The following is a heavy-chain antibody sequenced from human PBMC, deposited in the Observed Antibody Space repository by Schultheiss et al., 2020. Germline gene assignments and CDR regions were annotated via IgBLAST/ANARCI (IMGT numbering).Heavy chain of an antibody. V-gene: IGHV3-33*01. CDR1: GFTFSSYG. J-gene: IGHJ6*02. D-gene: IGHD4-11*01. Sequence: GGSLRLSCAASGFTFSSYGMHWVRQAPGKGLEWVAVIWYDGSNKYYADSVKGRFTISRDNSKNTLYLQMNSLRAEDTAVYYCARDFGTTVTYYYYYGMDVWGQGTTVNVYS. CDR2: IWYDGSNK. CDR3: ARDFGTTVTYYYYYGMDV.